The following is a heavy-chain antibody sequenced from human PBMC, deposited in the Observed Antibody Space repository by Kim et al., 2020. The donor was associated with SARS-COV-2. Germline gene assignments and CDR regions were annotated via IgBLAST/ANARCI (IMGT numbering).Heavy chain of an antibody. Sequence: GGSLRLSCAASGFTFSSYWMSWVRQAPGKGLEWVANIKQDGSEKYYVDSVKGRFTISRDNAKNSLYLQMNSLRAEDTAVYYCARDGERGYCYGYYYGLDVWGQGTTVTVSS. CDR1: GFTFSSYW. CDR3: ARDGERGYCYGYYYGLDV. CDR2: IKQDGSEK. J-gene: IGHJ6*02. D-gene: IGHD5-18*01. V-gene: IGHV3-7*01.